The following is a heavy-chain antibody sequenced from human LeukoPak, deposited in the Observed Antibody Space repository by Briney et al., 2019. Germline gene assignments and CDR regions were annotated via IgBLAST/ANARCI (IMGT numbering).Heavy chain of an antibody. V-gene: IGHV3-7*01. Sequence: GGSLRLSCAASGFTFSSYWMDWVRQAPGKGLEWVANIKQDGSEKYYVDSVKGRFTISRDNAENSLYLQMNSLRAEDTAVYYCARDRDWYTFDYWGQGALVTVSS. CDR3: ARDRDWYTFDY. CDR1: GFTFSSYW. D-gene: IGHD2-21*01. CDR2: IKQDGSEK. J-gene: IGHJ4*02.